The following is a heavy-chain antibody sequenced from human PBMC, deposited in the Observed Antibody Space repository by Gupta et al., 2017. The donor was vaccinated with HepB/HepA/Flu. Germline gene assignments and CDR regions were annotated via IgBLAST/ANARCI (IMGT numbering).Heavy chain of an antibody. CDR2: VHKTGST. J-gene: IGHJ5*02. CDR3: ARDHLSGDYFRWFDP. V-gene: IGHV4-61*08. CDR1: DDSMNNGVYS. D-gene: IGHD1-26*01. Sequence: QVQLQESGPGLVKPSETLSVPCRASDDSMNNGVYSWSLIRQPPGKGLEWIGKVHKTGSTSYNPSLQSRVAISIDTSKKQFYLNLTSVTAADTAVYYCARDHLSGDYFRWFDPWGQGSLVTVSS.